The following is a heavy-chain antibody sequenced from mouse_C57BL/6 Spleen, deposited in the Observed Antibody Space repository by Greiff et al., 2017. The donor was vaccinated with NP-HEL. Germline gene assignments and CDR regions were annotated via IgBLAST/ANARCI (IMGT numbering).Heavy chain of an antibody. Sequence: QVQLKESGAELVRPGASVTLSCKASGYTFTDYEMHWVKQTPVHGLEWIGAIDPETGGTAYNQKFKGKAILTADKSSSTAYMELRSLTSEDSAVYYCTRGDYDEFAYWGQGTLVTVSA. V-gene: IGHV1-15*01. D-gene: IGHD2-4*01. CDR1: GYTFTDYE. J-gene: IGHJ3*01. CDR2: IDPETGGT. CDR3: TRGDYDEFAY.